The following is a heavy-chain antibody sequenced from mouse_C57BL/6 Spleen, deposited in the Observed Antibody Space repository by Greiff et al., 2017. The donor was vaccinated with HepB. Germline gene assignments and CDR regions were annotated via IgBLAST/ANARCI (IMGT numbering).Heavy chain of an antibody. CDR3: ARQDGNYPYFDY. V-gene: IGHV5-6*01. Sequence: EVKLMESGGDLVKPGGSLKLSCAASGFTFSSYGMSWVRQTPDKRLEWVATISSGGSYTYYPDSVKGRFTISRDNAKNTLYLQMSSLKSEDTAMYYCARQDGNYPYFDYWGQGTTLTVSS. D-gene: IGHD2-1*01. CDR1: GFTFSSYG. J-gene: IGHJ2*01. CDR2: ISSGGSYT.